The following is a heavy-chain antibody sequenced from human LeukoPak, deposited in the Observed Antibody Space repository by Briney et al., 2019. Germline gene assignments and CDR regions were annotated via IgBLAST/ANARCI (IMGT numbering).Heavy chain of an antibody. CDR3: AKDISSVADXFDY. D-gene: IGHD6-6*01. CDR1: GLTFDDYA. J-gene: IGHJ4*02. Sequence: PGGSLRLSCAASGLTFDDYAMHWVRQAPGKGLEWVSGISWNSGSIGYADSVKGRFTISRDNAKNSLYLQMNSLRAEDTALYYCAKDISSVADXFDYWGQGTLVTVSS. V-gene: IGHV3-9*01. CDR2: ISWNSGSI.